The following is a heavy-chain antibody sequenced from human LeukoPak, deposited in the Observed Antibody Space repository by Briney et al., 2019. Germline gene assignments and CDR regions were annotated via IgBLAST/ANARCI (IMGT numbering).Heavy chain of an antibody. Sequence: ASVKVSCKASGYTFTGYYMHWVRQAPGQGLEWMGIINPSGGSTTYAPKFQGRVTMTMDTSTSTLYMELNSLTSEDTAVYYCASETSGYYHDYWGQGTLVTVSS. CDR2: INPSGGST. D-gene: IGHD3-22*01. CDR1: GYTFTGYY. V-gene: IGHV1-46*01. CDR3: ASETSGYYHDY. J-gene: IGHJ4*02.